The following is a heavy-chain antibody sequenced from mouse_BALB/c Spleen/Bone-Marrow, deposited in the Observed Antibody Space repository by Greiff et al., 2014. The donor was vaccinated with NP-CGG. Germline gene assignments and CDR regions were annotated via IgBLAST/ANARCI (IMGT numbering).Heavy chain of an antibody. Sequence: VQLQQSGPELVKPGAPVKMSCKASGYTFTSYVMHWVKQKPGLGLEWIGYINPYNDGTKYNEKFKGKATLTSDKSSSTAYMELSSLTSEDSAVYYCASPYYRYDGFAYWGQGTLVTVSA. CDR1: GYTFTSYV. CDR3: ASPYYRYDGFAY. CDR2: INPYNDGT. V-gene: IGHV1-14*01. D-gene: IGHD2-14*01. J-gene: IGHJ3*01.